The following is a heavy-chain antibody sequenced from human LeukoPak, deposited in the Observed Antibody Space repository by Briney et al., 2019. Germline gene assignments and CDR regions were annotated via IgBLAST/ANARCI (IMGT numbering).Heavy chain of an antibody. J-gene: IGHJ4*02. V-gene: IGHV1-3*01. CDR3: AGSIRGSYYFPLDY. D-gene: IGHD3-10*01. CDR1: GYTFTSYA. CDR2: INAGNGNT. Sequence: ASVKVSCKASGYTFTSYAMHWLRQAPGQRLEWMGWINAGNGNTKYSQKFQGRVTITRDTSASTAYMELSSLRSEDTAVYYCAGSIRGSYYFPLDYWGQGTLVTVSS.